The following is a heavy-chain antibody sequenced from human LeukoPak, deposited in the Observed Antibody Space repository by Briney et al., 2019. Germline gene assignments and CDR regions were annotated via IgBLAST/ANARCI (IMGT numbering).Heavy chain of an antibody. Sequence: SETLSLTCAVYGGSFSGYYWSWIRQPPGKGLEWIGEINHSGSTNYNPSLKSRVTISVDTFKNQFSLKLSSVTAADTAVYYCARVDSSSSPPYYFDYWGQGTLVTVPS. CDR1: GGSFSGYY. J-gene: IGHJ4*02. D-gene: IGHD6-13*01. CDR2: INHSGST. CDR3: ARVDSSSSPPYYFDY. V-gene: IGHV4-34*01.